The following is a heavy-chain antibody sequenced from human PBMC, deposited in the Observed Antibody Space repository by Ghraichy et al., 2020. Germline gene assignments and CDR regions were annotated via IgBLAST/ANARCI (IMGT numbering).Heavy chain of an antibody. Sequence: SETLSLTCTVSGGSISSGGYYWSWIRQHPGKGLEWIGYIYYSGSTYYNPSLKSRVTISVDTSKNQFSLKLSSVTAADTAVYYCARGGGEDSGNYRYFDYWGQGTPVTVSS. CDR3: ARGGGEDSGNYRYFDY. V-gene: IGHV4-31*03. D-gene: IGHD4-11*01. CDR1: GGSISSGGYY. CDR2: IYYSGST. J-gene: IGHJ4*03.